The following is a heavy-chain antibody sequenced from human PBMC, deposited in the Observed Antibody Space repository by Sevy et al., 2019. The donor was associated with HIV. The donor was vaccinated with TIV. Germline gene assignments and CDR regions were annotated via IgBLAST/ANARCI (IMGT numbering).Heavy chain of an antibody. CDR3: TRDLPPSATTVAHFDY. CDR2: ISYSGSTI. J-gene: IGHJ4*02. CDR1: GFTFSSYE. Sequence: GGSLRLSCAASGFTFSSYEMNWVRQAPGKGLEGVSFISYSGSTISYSDSVKGRFTISRDNAKNSLFLQMNSLRAEDTAVYYCTRDLPPSATTVAHFDYWGQGTLVTVSS. D-gene: IGHD4-17*01. V-gene: IGHV3-48*03.